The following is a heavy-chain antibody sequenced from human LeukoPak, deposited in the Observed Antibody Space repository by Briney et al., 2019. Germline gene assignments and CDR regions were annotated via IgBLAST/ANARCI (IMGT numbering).Heavy chain of an antibody. CDR3: ARVQEMATTHSDY. Sequence: PSETLSLTCAVYGGSFSGYYWSWIRQPPGKGLEWIGEINHSGSTNYNPSLKSRVTISVDTSKNQFSLKLSSVTAADTAVYYCARVQEMATTHSDYWGQGTLVTVSS. J-gene: IGHJ4*02. CDR2: INHSGST. V-gene: IGHV4-34*01. CDR1: GGSFSGYY. D-gene: IGHD5-24*01.